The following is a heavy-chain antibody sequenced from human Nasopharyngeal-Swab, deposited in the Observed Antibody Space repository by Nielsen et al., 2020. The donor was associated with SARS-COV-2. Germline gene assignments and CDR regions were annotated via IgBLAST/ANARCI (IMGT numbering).Heavy chain of an antibody. V-gene: IGHV1-69*06. J-gene: IGHJ5*02. CDR3: ARDAGKYSGYVFRGPYNWFDP. D-gene: IGHD5-12*01. Sequence: SVKVSCKASGGTFSGYAISWVRQAPGQGLEWMGGIIPIFGTANYAQKFQGRVTITADKSTSTAYMELSSLGSEDTAVYYCARDAGKYSGYVFRGPYNWFDPWGQGTLVTVSS. CDR1: GGTFSGYA. CDR2: IIPIFGTA.